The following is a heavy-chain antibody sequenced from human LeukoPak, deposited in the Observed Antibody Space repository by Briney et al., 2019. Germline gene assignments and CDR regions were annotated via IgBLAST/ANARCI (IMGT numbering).Heavy chain of an antibody. CDR3: ARVGRGDHTWGSYYCDH. CDR2: ISSSGST. D-gene: IGHD3-16*01. V-gene: IGHV4-59*01. Sequence: SETLSLTCTVSGDSFSSYHWSWLRQPPGKGLEWIGYISSSGSTSYNPSLETRLTISVDTSKNQFSLKLSSVTAADTAVYYCARVGRGDHTWGSYYCDHWGQGTLVSVSS. J-gene: IGHJ4*02. CDR1: GDSFSSYH.